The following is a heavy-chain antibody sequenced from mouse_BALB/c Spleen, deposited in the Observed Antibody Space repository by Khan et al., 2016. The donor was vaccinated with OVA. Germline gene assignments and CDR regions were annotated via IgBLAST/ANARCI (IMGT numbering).Heavy chain of an antibody. V-gene: IGHV9-1*02. CDR3: ACGLDYYGSWFAY. CDR1: GYTFTNYG. D-gene: IGHD1-1*01. CDR2: INTNTGES. Sequence: QIQLVQSGPELKKPGETVKISCETSGYTFTNYGMNWVKQAPGKGLKWMGWINTNTGESIYADDFKGRFAFSLETTANTAFLHINNLKNEDMATYFCACGLDYYGSWFAYWGQGTLVTVSA. J-gene: IGHJ3*01.